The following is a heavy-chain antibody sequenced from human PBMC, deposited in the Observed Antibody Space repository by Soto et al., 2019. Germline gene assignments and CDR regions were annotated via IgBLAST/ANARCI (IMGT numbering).Heavy chain of an antibody. Sequence: PGESLKISCKASGYSFTKYWISWVRQMPGKGLEWMGIIYPGESGTRYSPSFQGQVTISADKSLSTAYLQWSSLKASDTAIYYCARRGDSSGYMDYWGQGILVTVSS. D-gene: IGHD3-22*01. V-gene: IGHV5-51*03. J-gene: IGHJ4*02. CDR2: IYPGESGT. CDR1: GYSFTKYW. CDR3: ARRGDSSGYMDY.